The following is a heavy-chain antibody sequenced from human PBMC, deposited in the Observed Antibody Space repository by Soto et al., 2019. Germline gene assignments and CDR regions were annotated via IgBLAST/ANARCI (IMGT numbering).Heavy chain of an antibody. V-gene: IGHV3-7*01. D-gene: IGHD4-4*01. CDR1: GFSLANYP. J-gene: IGHJ6*02. CDR2: IKQDGSEK. CDR3: AREGAFEMSYSNYVYDYYYGMDV. Sequence: GGSLRLSCVASGFSLANYPMNWVRQTPGKGLEWVANIKQDGSEKYYVDSVKGRFTISRDNAKNSLYLQMNSLRAEDTAVYYCAREGAFEMSYSNYVYDYYYGMDVWGQGTTVTVSS.